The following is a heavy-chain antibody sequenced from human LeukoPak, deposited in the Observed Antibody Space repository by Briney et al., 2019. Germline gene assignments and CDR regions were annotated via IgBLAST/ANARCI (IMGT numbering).Heavy chain of an antibody. J-gene: IGHJ4*02. CDR2: IRSKAYGGTT. D-gene: IGHD3-3*01. CDR1: GFTFGDYA. V-gene: IGHV3-49*04. Sequence: PGRSLRLSCTASGFTFGDYAMSWVPQAPGRGLEGVGFIRSKAYGGTTKYAACVKGRFTISRDDYKSIAYLQKKSLKTEDTAVYYCTRNEAKDYDFWSGYSGGPLAYWGEGTLVPVSS. CDR3: TRNEAKDYDFWSGYSGGPLAY.